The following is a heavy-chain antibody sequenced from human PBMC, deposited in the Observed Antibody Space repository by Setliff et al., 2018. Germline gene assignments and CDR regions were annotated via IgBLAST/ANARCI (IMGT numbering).Heavy chain of an antibody. Sequence: PGGSLRLSCVASGFTFSTYEMNWVRQAPGKGLEWISYISSSAITTYYAESLKGRFTISRDNAKNSLYLQINSLRADDTAVYYCARDLNVDDCGGDCHLPFYYYYLDVWGKGTTVTVSS. J-gene: IGHJ6*03. D-gene: IGHD2-21*02. CDR2: ISSSAITT. CDR1: GFTFSTYE. V-gene: IGHV3-48*03. CDR3: ARDLNVDDCGGDCHLPFYYYYLDV.